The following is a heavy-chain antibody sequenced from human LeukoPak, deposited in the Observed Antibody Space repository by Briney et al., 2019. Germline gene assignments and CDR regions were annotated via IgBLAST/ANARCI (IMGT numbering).Heavy chain of an antibody. CDR1: GGSISSYY. J-gene: IGHJ3*02. V-gene: IGHV4-59*01. CDR2: IYYSGST. Sequence: PSETLSLTCTVSGGSISSYYWSWIRQPPGKGLEWIGYIYYSGSTNYNPSLKSRVTISVDTSKNQFSLKLSSVTAADTAVYYCAKAVGDTWGQGTMVTVSS. CDR3: AKAVGDT. D-gene: IGHD2-2*01.